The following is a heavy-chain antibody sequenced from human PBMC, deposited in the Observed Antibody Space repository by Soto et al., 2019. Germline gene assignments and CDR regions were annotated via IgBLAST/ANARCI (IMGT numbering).Heavy chain of an antibody. CDR1: GGTFSSDS. Sequence: SVKVSCKASGGTFSSDSFSWVRQAPGQGLECMGGIIPTSGTANYAQKFQGRATITADESTSTAYMELSSLTSEDTAVYFCARGQGYCSGGICYYYYYGMDVWGQGTTVTVSS. CDR3: ARGQGYCSGGICYYYYYGMDV. J-gene: IGHJ6*02. CDR2: IIPTSGTA. D-gene: IGHD2-15*01. V-gene: IGHV1-69*13.